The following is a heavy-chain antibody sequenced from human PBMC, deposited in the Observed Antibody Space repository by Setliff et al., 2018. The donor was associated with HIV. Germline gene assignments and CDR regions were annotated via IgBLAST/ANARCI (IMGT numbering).Heavy chain of an antibody. CDR3: AGPRGDEAFDI. CDR2: IISILDIT. CDR1: GGTSSTHA. V-gene: IGHV1-69*10. J-gene: IGHJ3*02. Sequence: GGSVKVSCKASGGTSSTHAINWVRQAPGQGLEWMGQIISILDITTYAQSLQGRVTITADESTSTFYMELSSLRSADTAVYYCAGPRGDEAFDIWGQGTKVTVSS. D-gene: IGHD3-10*01.